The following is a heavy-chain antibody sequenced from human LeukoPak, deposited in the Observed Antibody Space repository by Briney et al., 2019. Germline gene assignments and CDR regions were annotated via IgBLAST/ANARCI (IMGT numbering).Heavy chain of an antibody. V-gene: IGHV3-23*01. CDR2: ISGSGGST. J-gene: IGHJ4*02. CDR3: AKDRAVVVVAATPLDY. Sequence: ETLSLTCTVSGYSISSGYYWGWIRQAPGKGLEWVSAISGSGGSTYYADSVKGRFTISRDNSKNTLYLQMNSLRAEDTAVYYCAKDRAVVVVAATPLDYWGQGTLVTVSS. CDR1: GYSISSGYY. D-gene: IGHD2-15*01.